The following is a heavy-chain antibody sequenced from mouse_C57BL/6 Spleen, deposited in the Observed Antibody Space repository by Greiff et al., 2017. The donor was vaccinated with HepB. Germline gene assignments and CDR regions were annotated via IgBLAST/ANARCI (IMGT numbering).Heavy chain of an antibody. V-gene: IGHV1-81*01. CDR2: IYPRSGNT. Sequence: QVQLQQSGAELARPGASVKLSCKASGYTFTSYGMSWVKQRTGQGLEWIGEIYPRSGNTYYNEKFKGKATLTADKSSSTAYMELRSLTSEDSAVYFCASDGDYGSSYWDVEGWGTATTVTVAS. J-gene: IGHJ1*03. D-gene: IGHD1-1*01. CDR1: GYTFTSYG. CDR3: ASDGDYGSSYWDVEG.